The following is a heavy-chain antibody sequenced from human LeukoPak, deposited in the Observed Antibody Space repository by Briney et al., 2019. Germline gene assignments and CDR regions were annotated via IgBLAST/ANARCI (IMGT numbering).Heavy chain of an antibody. CDR2: IYYSGST. Sequence: PSETLSLTCTVSGGSISSYYWSWIRQPPGKGLEWIGYIYYSGSTNYNPSLKSRVTISVDTSKNQFSLKLSSVTAADTAVYYCARSYSSGYFDYWGQGTLVTVSS. CDR1: GGSISSYY. D-gene: IGHD6-19*01. J-gene: IGHJ4*02. CDR3: ARSYSSGYFDY. V-gene: IGHV4-59*12.